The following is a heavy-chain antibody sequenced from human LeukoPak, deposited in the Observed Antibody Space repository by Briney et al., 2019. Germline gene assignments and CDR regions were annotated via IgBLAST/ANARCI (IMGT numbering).Heavy chain of an antibody. CDR2: ISAYNGNT. CDR3: ARAKVTASPHDY. Sequence: ASVKVSCKASGYTFTSYGISWVRQAPGQELEWMGWISAYNGNTNYAQKLQGRVTMTTDTSTSTAYMELRSLRSDDTAVYYCARAKVTASPHDYWGQGTLVTVSS. J-gene: IGHJ4*02. D-gene: IGHD2-21*02. CDR1: GYTFTSYG. V-gene: IGHV1-18*01.